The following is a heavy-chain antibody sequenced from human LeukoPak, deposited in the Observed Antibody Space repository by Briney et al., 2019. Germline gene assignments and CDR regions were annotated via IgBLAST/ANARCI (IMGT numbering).Heavy chain of an antibody. Sequence: GGSLRLSCVASGFPFSSYWMTWVRQAPGKGLEWVANIKQDGSKKSYVDSVKGRFTISRDNAKNSLYLQMNSLRAEDTAVYYCVRDKLTGASRLDYWGQGTLLTVSS. CDR3: VRDKLTGASRLDY. CDR2: IKQDGSKK. D-gene: IGHD7-27*01. V-gene: IGHV3-7*03. J-gene: IGHJ4*02. CDR1: GFPFSSYW.